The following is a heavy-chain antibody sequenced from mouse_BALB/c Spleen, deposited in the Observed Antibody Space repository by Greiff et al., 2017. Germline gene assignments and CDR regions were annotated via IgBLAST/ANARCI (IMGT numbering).Heavy chain of an antibody. V-gene: IGHV5-4*02. CDR2: ISDGGSYT. J-gene: IGHJ4*01. D-gene: IGHD1-1*01. Sequence: EVQLVESGGGLVKPGGSLKLSCAASGFTFSDYYMYWVRQTPEKRLEWVATISDGGSYTYYPDSVKGRFTISRDNAKNNLYLQMSSLKSEDTAMYYCARDRSSYVDDAMDYWGQGTSVTVSS. CDR3: ARDRSSYVDDAMDY. CDR1: GFTFSDYY.